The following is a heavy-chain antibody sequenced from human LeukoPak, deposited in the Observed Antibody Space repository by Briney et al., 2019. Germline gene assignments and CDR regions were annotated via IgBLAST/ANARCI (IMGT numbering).Heavy chain of an antibody. CDR3: ARGGYSFDY. D-gene: IGHD5-18*01. J-gene: IGHJ4*02. Sequence: TGGSLRLSCAASGFSLSGYWMTWVRQAPGKGLEWVARLHADGVEQNYVDSVTGRFTMSRDNAKNSLDLQMISLRVEDTAVYYCARGGYSFDYLGQGTLVAVSS. V-gene: IGHV3-7*01. CDR1: GFSLSGYW. CDR2: LHADGVEQ.